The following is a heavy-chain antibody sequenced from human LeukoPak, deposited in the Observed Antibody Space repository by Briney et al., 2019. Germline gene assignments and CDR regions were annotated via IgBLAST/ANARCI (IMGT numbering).Heavy chain of an antibody. V-gene: IGHV3-48*04. D-gene: IGHD2-2*01. J-gene: IGHJ4*02. CDR1: GFTFSNAW. CDR2: IRSSSSTI. Sequence: GGSLRLSCAASGFTFSNAWMSWVRQAPGKGLEWVSYIRSSSSTIYYADSVKGRFTISRDNAKNSLYLQMNSLRAEDTAVYYCARVVVVVPAAIEDYWGQGTLVTVSS. CDR3: ARVVVVVPAAIEDY.